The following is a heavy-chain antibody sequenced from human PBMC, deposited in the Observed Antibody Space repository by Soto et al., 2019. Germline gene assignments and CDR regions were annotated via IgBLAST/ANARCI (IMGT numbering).Heavy chain of an antibody. D-gene: IGHD3-22*01. CDR1: GGSISSSSYY. CDR2: IYYSGST. V-gene: IGHV4-39*07. CDR3: ARAGPFITVVVVVTTETYCMEV. Sequence: PSETLSLTCTVSGGSISSSSYYWGWIRQPPGKGLEWIGSIYYSGSTYYNPSLKSRVTISVDMPKNQFSLMMSSVTAADAAVYYFARAGPFITVVVVVTTETYCMEVWGQGTTVTVSS. J-gene: IGHJ6*01.